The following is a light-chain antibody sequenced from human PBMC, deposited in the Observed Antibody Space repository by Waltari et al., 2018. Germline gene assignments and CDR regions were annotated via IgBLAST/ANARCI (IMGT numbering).Light chain of an antibody. CDR1: QSVFSAY. CDR3: QHRDHWPPDAT. J-gene: IGKJ3*01. Sequence: IVLTQSPGTLSLSPGDRATLPCRASQSVFSAYLAWYQQKPGQAPRLLIYGASRRATGIPARFSGSGSGTDFTLTISSLEPEDFAVYYCQHRDHWPPDATFGPGTKVDI. V-gene: IGKV3D-20*02. CDR2: GAS.